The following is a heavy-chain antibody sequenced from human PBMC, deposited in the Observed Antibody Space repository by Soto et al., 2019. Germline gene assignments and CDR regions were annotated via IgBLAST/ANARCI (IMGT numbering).Heavy chain of an antibody. CDR2: INSDGTKI. J-gene: IGHJ4*02. CDR3: ARAQSGPD. V-gene: IGHV3-74*01. CDR1: GFTFSNYW. Sequence: PGGSLRLSCAASGFTFSNYWMYWVRQAPGKGLVWVSRINSDGTKITYGDSVKGRFTISRDNAKNTLYLQMNSLRAEDTAVYYCARAQSGPDWGQGTLVTVSS. D-gene: IGHD2-15*01.